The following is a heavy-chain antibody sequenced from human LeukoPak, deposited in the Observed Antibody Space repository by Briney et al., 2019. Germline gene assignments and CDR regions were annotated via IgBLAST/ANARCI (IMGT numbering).Heavy chain of an antibody. CDR2: IYYSGST. CDR3: ARAYDYGDPPGY. Sequence: SETLSLTCTVSGGSLSSYYWSWLRQPPGKGLEWIGYIYYSGSTNYNPSLTSRVTISVDTSKNQFSLKLSSVTAADTAVYYCARAYDYGDPPGYWGQGTLVTVSS. V-gene: IGHV4-59*01. J-gene: IGHJ4*02. CDR1: GGSLSSYY. D-gene: IGHD4-17*01.